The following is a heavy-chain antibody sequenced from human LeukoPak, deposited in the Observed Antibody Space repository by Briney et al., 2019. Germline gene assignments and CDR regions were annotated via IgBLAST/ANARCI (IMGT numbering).Heavy chain of an antibody. CDR3: ATETPTDDSGTIAAAAEY. Sequence: GGSLRLSCAASGFTFSSYWMSWVRQAPGKGLEWVANIKQDGSEKYYVDSVKGRFTISRDNAKNSLYLQMNSLRSEDTAVYYCATETPTDDSGTIAAAAEYWGQGTLVTVSS. V-gene: IGHV3-7*03. D-gene: IGHD6-13*01. CDR1: GFTFSSYW. CDR2: IKQDGSEK. J-gene: IGHJ4*02.